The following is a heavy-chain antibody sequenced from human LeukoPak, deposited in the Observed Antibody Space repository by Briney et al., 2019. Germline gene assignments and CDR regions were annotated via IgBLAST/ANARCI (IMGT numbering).Heavy chain of an antibody. CDR1: GFTFDDYT. V-gene: IGHV3-43*01. CDR2: ISWDGGST. CDR3: ARHGYYYYYYMDV. Sequence: PGGSLRLSCAASGFTFDDYTMHWVRQAPGKGLEWVSLISWDGGSTYYADSVKGRFTISRDNAKNTLYLQMNSLRAEDTAVYYCARHGYYYYYYMDVWGKGTTVTISS. J-gene: IGHJ6*03.